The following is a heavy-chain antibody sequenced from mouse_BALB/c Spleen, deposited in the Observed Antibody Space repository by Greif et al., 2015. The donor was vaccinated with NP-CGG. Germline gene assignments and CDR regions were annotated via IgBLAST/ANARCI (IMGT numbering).Heavy chain of an antibody. CDR1: GFNIKDYY. J-gene: IGHJ3*01. Sequence: VQLQQSGAELVRSGASVKLSCTASGFNIKDYYMHWVKQRPEQGLEWIGWIDPENGDTEYAPKFQGKATMTADTSSNTACLQLSSLTSEDTAVYYCNGGTGAYWGQGTLATVSA. CDR2: IDPENGDT. V-gene: IGHV14-4*02. CDR3: NGGTGAY. D-gene: IGHD3-3*01.